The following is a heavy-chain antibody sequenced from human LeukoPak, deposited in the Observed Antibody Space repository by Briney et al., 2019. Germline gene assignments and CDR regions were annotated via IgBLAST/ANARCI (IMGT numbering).Heavy chain of an antibody. CDR3: ARGAPPQN. CDR2: VYYTGAS. Sequence: PSETLSLTCTVSGGSISSSSYYWGWIRQPPGKGLEWIGSVYYTGASYYNPSLKSRVTISIDTSKKHFSLKLASVTAADTAVYYCARGAPPQNWGQGTLVTVSS. V-gene: IGHV4-39*07. J-gene: IGHJ4*02. CDR1: GGSISSSSYY.